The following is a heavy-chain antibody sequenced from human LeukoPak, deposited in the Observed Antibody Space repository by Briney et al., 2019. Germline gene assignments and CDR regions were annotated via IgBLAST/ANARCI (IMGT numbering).Heavy chain of an antibody. D-gene: IGHD4-17*01. CDR2: IGSDNKP. Sequence: GGSLRLSCEASGFTFSAYAMTWVRQAPGQGLEWVSSIGSDNKPHYSESVKGRFAISRDNSKSMLFLQLNSLRAEDTAVYYCARGRLDYGDYLNWFDPWGQGTLVTVSS. CDR3: ARGRLDYGDYLNWFDP. J-gene: IGHJ5*02. CDR1: GFTFSAYA. V-gene: IGHV3-23*05.